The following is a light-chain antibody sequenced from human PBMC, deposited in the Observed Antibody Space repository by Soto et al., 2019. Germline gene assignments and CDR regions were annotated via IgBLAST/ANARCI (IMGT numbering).Light chain of an antibody. V-gene: IGKV1-5*01. CDR1: QYINTR. CDR2: DAS. J-gene: IGKJ1*01. Sequence: TQYPSTLSSFPGDRFTLSCMSSQYINTRLAWYQQKPGKAPKLLIYDASSLESGVPSRFSGSGSGTEFTLTISSLQPDDFATYYCQQYNSYPWTFGQRTNVDI. CDR3: QQYNSYPWT.